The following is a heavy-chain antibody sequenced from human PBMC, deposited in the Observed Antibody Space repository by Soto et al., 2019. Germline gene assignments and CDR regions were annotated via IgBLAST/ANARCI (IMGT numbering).Heavy chain of an antibody. CDR3: ARDPADYGGNSERDGAFDI. CDR1: GFTFSSYA. J-gene: IGHJ3*02. Sequence: QVQLVESGGGVVQPGRSLRLSCAASGFTFSSYAMHWVRQAPGKGLEWVAVISYDGSNKYYADSVKGRFTISRDNSKNTLYLQMNSLRAKDTAVYYCARDPADYGGNSERDGAFDIWGQGTMVTVSS. D-gene: IGHD4-17*01. CDR2: ISYDGSNK. V-gene: IGHV3-30-3*01.